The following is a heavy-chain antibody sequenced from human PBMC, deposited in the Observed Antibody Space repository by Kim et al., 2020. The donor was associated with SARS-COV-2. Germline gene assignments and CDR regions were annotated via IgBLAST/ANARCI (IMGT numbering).Heavy chain of an antibody. D-gene: IGHD3-10*01. CDR3: ARSPRGSARATSYYGMD. CDR2: IWTNGENK. V-gene: IGHV3-33*08. CDR1: GFTFSSYG. Sequence: GGSLRLSCTPSGFTFSSYGMHWVRQAPGKGLEWVAVIWTNGENKFYGDSVKGRFTISRDNFKNKLYLRIKSLRVEDTAVYFCARSPRGSARATSYYGMD. J-gene: IGHJ6*01.